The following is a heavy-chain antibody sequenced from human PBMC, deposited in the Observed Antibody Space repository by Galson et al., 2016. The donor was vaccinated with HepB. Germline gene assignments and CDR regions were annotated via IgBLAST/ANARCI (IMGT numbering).Heavy chain of an antibody. J-gene: IGHJ6*02. CDR3: ARGDYYYGMDV. CDR1: GYTFTGHY. CDR2: ININSGDT. Sequence: SVKVSCKASGYTFTGHYMHWVRQAPGQGLEWVGRININSGDTIYAQNFQGWVTMTRDTSISTAYMELKRLRSDDMAVYYCARGDYYYGMDVWGQGTTVTVSS. V-gene: IGHV1-2*04.